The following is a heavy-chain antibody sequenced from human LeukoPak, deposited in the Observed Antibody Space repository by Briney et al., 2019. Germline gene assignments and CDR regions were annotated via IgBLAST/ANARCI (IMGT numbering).Heavy chain of an antibody. CDR2: ISTTGDDT. V-gene: IGHV3-23*01. J-gene: IGHJ4*02. Sequence: GGSLRLSCAASGFTFSNYAMSWVRQAPGKGLQWVSTISTTGDDTYYAGSVKGRFTISRDNSKNTLYLQMNSLRAEDTAVYYCARGGTAMVAGYFDYWGQGTLVTVSS. CDR1: GFTFSNYA. D-gene: IGHD5-18*01. CDR3: ARGGTAMVAGYFDY.